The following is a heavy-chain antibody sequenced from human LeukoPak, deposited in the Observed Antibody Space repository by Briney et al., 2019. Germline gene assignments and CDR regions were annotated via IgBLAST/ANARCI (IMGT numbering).Heavy chain of an antibody. CDR2: ISAYNGNT. CDR1: GGTFSSYA. J-gene: IGHJ3*02. D-gene: IGHD5-24*01. Sequence: GASVKVSCKASGGTFSSYAISWVRQAPGQGLEWMGWISAYNGNTNYAQKLQGRVTMTTDTSTSTAYMELRSLRSDDTAVYYCARGLEMATARGDAFDIWGQGTMVTVSS. V-gene: IGHV1-18*01. CDR3: ARGLEMATARGDAFDI.